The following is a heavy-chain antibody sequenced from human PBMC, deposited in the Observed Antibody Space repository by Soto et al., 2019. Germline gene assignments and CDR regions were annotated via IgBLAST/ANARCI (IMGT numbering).Heavy chain of an antibody. D-gene: IGHD5-18*01. CDR3: ARGRGSYGRYYYYGMDV. Sequence: ASVKVSCKASGYTFTSYDINWVRQATGQGLEWMGWMNPNSGNTGYAQKFQGRVTMTRNTSISTAYMELSSLRSEDTAVYYCARGRGSYGRYYYYGMDVWGQGTTVTVSS. V-gene: IGHV1-8*01. CDR2: MNPNSGNT. J-gene: IGHJ6*02. CDR1: GYTFTSYD.